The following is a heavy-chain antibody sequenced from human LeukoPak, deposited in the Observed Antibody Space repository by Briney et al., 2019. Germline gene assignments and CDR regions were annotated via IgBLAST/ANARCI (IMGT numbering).Heavy chain of an antibody. CDR3: ARGGSGGDCSAFDY. J-gene: IGHJ4*02. Sequence: SETLSLTCTVSGGSISSYYWSWIRQPPGKGLEWIGYIYYSGSTNYNPSLKSRVTISVDTSKNQSSLKLSSVTAADTAVYYCARGGSGGDCSAFDYWGQGTLVTVSS. CDR2: IYYSGST. CDR1: GGSISSYY. D-gene: IGHD2-21*02. V-gene: IGHV4-59*01.